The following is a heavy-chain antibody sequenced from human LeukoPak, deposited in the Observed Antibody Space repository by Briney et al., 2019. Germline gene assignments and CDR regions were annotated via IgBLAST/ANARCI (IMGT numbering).Heavy chain of an antibody. CDR3: AKADSLAVAAAYYYNGMDV. D-gene: IGHD6-19*01. V-gene: IGHV3-23*01. Sequence: PGGSLRLSCAASGFTFSSYAMSWVRQAPGKGLEWVSAISGSGGSTYYTDSVKGRFTISRDNSKNTLYLQMNSLRAEDTAIYYCAKADSLAVAAAYYYNGMDVWGQGTTVTVSS. CDR1: GFTFSSYA. CDR2: ISGSGGST. J-gene: IGHJ6*02.